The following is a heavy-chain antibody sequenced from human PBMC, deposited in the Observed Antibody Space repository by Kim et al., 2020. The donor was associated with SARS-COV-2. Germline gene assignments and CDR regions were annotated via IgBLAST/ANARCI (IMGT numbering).Heavy chain of an antibody. Sequence: SSTTYADSVKGRFTISRDNAKNTLYRQMNSLRAEDTAVYYCARVGAGFDYWGQGTLVTVSS. J-gene: IGHJ4*02. CDR3: ARVGAGFDY. D-gene: IGHD3-16*01. V-gene: IGHV3-74*01. CDR2: SST.